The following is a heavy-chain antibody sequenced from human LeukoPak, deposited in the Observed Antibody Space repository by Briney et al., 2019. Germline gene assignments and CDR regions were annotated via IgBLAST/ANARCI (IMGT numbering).Heavy chain of an antibody. V-gene: IGHV4-39*07. CDR1: GDSISSSSYN. D-gene: IGHD3-22*01. CDR3: ARDRYYYDSSARYFDY. J-gene: IGHJ4*02. Sequence: SETLSLTCTVSGDSISSSSYNWGWIRQPPGKGLEWIGSIYYSGSTYYNPSLKSRVTISVDTSKNQFSLKLSSVTAADTAVYYCARDRYYYDSSARYFDYWGQGTLVTVSS. CDR2: IYYSGST.